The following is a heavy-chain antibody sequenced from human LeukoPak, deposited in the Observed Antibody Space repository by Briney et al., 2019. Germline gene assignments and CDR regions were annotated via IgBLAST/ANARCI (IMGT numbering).Heavy chain of an antibody. CDR3: ARPYTSGWTPFDY. CDR1: GGSISSSSYY. Sequence: SETLSLTCTVSGGSISSSSYYWGWIRQSPGKGLEWIGSVYYSGNTYYNPSPKSRVTISVDTSQNQFSLKLSSVTAADAAVYYCARPYTSGWTPFDYWGQGALVTVSS. V-gene: IGHV4-39*01. J-gene: IGHJ4*02. CDR2: VYYSGNT. D-gene: IGHD6-19*01.